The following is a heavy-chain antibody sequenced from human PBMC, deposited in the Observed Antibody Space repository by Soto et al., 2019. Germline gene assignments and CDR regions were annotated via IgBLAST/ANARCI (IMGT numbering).Heavy chain of an antibody. J-gene: IGHJ6*02. CDR3: FGEYYYDFWSGYSTKSYYGMDV. CDR2: IYYSGST. Sequence: LSLTWTVSGGSISSSSYYWGWIRQPPGKGLEWIGSIYYSGSTYYNPSLKSRVTISVDTSKNQFSLKLSSVTAADTAVYYCFGEYYYDFWSGYSTKSYYGMDVWGQGTTVTVSS. V-gene: IGHV4-39*01. D-gene: IGHD3-3*01. CDR1: GGSISSSSYY.